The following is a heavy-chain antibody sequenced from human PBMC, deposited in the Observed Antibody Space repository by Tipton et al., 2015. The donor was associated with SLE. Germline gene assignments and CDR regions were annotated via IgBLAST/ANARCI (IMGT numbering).Heavy chain of an antibody. CDR2: IYPGDSDT. CDR3: ARRVPLAQETHYFDF. V-gene: IGHV5-51*01. J-gene: IGHJ4*02. D-gene: IGHD3-3*02. CDR1: GYLFSNHW. Sequence: QLVQSGAEVKKSGETLRISCEGSGYLFSNHWIGWVRQKPGKGLEWMGIIYPGDSDTRYTPSFQGQVTISVDGYLKTAYLQWNSLKASDTALYYCARRVPLAQETHYFDFWGQGAAVTVSS.